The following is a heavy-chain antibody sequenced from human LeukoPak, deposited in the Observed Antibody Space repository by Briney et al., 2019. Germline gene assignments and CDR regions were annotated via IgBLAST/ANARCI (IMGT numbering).Heavy chain of an antibody. CDR1: GFTFSSYG. Sequence: GGSLRLSCAASGFTFSSYGMHWVRQAPGKGLEWVAFIRYDGSNKYYADSVKGRFTISRDNSKNTLYLQMNSLRAEDTAVYYCAKVVVVVITNDAFDIWGQGTMVTVSS. D-gene: IGHD3-22*01. CDR3: AKVVVVVITNDAFDI. J-gene: IGHJ3*02. CDR2: IRYDGSNK. V-gene: IGHV3-30*02.